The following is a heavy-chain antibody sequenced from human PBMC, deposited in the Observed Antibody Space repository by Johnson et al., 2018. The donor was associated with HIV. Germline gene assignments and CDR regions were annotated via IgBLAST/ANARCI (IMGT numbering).Heavy chain of an antibody. CDR2: ISSSGSTI. V-gene: IGHV3-11*04. CDR3: ARGTPWDAFDI. CDR1: GFTVSSNY. J-gene: IGHJ3*02. Sequence: QVQLVESGGGLVQPGGSLRLSCAASGFTVSSNYMSWVRQAPGKGLEWVSFISSSGSTIYYADSVKGRFTISRDNAKNSLYLQMNSLRAEDTAVYYCARGTPWDAFDIWGQGTMVTVSS.